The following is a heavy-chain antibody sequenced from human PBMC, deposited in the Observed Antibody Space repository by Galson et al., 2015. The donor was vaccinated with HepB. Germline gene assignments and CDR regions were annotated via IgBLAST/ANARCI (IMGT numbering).Heavy chain of an antibody. D-gene: IGHD5-18*01. J-gene: IGHJ3*02. CDR2: ISSSSSTI. V-gene: IGHV3-48*04. CDR1: GFTFSSYS. Sequence: SLRLSCAASGFTFSSYSMNWVRQAPGKGLEWVSYISSSSSTIYYADSVKGRFTISRDNAKNSLYLQMNSLRAEDTAVYYCARDQYSYGLYGPDDAFDIWGQGTMVTVSS. CDR3: ARDQYSYGLYGPDDAFDI.